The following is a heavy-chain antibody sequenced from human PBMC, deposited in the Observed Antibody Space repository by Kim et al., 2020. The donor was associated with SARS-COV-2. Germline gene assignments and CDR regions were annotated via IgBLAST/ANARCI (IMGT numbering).Heavy chain of an antibody. CDR3: TRDSQVRRKAVAGFDVWYYMDV. V-gene: IGHV3-49*03. D-gene: IGHD6-19*01. Sequence: GGSLRLSCTASGFTFGDYAMSWFRQAPGKGLEWVGFIRSKAYGGTTEYAASVKGRFTISRDDSKSIAYLQMNSLKTEDTAVYYCTRDSQVRRKAVAGFDVWYYMDVWGKGTTVTVSS. J-gene: IGHJ6*03. CDR1: GFTFGDYA. CDR2: IRSKAYGGTT.